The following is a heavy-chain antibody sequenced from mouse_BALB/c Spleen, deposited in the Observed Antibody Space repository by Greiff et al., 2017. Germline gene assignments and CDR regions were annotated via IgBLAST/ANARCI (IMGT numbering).Heavy chain of an antibody. CDR2: INSNGGST. V-gene: IGHV5-6-3*01. CDR3: AREEGGGYAMDY. CDR1: GFTFSSYG. J-gene: IGHJ4*01. Sequence: EVQGVESGGGLVQPGGSLKLSCAASGFTFSSYGMSWVRQTPDKRLELVATINSNGGSTYYPDSVKGRFTISRDNAKNTLYLQMSSLKSEDTAMYYCAREEGGGYAMDYWGQGTSVTVSS.